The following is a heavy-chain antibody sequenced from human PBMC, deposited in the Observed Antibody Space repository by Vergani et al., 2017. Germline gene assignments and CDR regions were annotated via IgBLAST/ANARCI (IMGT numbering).Heavy chain of an antibody. CDR1: GYSFTSYW. CDR3: ARQVAVAGKWWGPYYYYGMDV. CDR2: IDPSDSYT. V-gene: IGHV5-10-1*01. Sequence: EVPLVQSGAEVEKPGESLRISCKGSGYSFTSYWISWVRQMPGKGLEWMGRIDPSDSYTNYSPSFQGHVTISADKSISTAYLQWSSLEASDTAMYYCARQVAVAGKWWGPYYYYGMDVWGQGTMVTVSS. J-gene: IGHJ6*02. D-gene: IGHD6-19*01.